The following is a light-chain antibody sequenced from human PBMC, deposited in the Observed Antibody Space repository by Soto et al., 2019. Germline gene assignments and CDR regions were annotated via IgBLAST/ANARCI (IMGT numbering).Light chain of an antibody. CDR1: QTIDSW. J-gene: IGKJ1*01. CDR3: QQYSSYAS. Sequence: DIQMTQSPSTLSASVGDRVTITCRASQTIDSWLAWYQQRPGKPPNLLISDVSNLERGVPSRFSGSGSGTEFTLTISSLETDDVATYYCQQYSSYASFGQGTKVDIK. CDR2: DVS. V-gene: IGKV1-5*01.